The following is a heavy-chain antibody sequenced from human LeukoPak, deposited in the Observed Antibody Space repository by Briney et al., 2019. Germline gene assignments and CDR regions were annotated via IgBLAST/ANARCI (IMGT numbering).Heavy chain of an antibody. CDR1: EFTFSLYA. J-gene: IGHJ4*02. V-gene: IGHV3-21*05. CDR3: ARDTFQPGLIDY. D-gene: IGHD2-2*01. Sequence: GGSLRLYCAASEFTFSLYAMNWVRQAPGKGLEWVSYINDVSGDIHYADSVKGRFTISRDNAKNTLYLQMNSLRAEDTAVYYCARDTFQPGLIDYWGQGTLVTVSS. CDR2: INDVSGDI.